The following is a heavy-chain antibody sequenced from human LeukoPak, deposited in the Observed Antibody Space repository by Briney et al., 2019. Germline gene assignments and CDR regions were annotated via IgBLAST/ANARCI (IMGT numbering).Heavy chain of an antibody. CDR1: GGTFSSYA. Sequence: ASVKVSCKASGGTFSSYAISWVRQAPGQGLEWMGGIIPIFGTANYAQKFQGRVTITTDDSTSTAYMELSSLRSEDTAVYYCARGYSSGWYVRRFDPWGQGTLVTVSS. J-gene: IGHJ5*02. V-gene: IGHV1-69*05. CDR3: ARGYSSGWYVRRFDP. CDR2: IIPIFGTA. D-gene: IGHD6-19*01.